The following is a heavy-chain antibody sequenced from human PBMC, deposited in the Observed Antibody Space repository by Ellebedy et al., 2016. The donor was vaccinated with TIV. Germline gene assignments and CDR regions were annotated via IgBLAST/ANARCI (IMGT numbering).Heavy chain of an antibody. CDR2: IYTDDST. Sequence: GGSLRLSCAASKFTVSYNYMNWVRQAPGKGPEWVSGIYTDDSTDYADSVKGRFTISRDNSKNTLYLQMNSLRTEDTAVYYCARASFSDVDLSGWYFDLWGRGTLITVSS. CDR3: ARASFSDVDLSGWYFDL. D-gene: IGHD3-16*02. V-gene: IGHV3-66*01. J-gene: IGHJ2*01. CDR1: KFTVSYNY.